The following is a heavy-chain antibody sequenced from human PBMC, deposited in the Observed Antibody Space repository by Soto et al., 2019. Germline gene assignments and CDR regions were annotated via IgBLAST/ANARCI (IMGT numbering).Heavy chain of an antibody. D-gene: IGHD6-13*01. Sequence: EVQLVESGGGLVQPGRSLRLSCAASGFTFNEYTMHWVRQAPGKGLEWVSTINWDTTTIGYADSVKGRFTVSRDNAKNFLYLEMDSLRPEDTAFYYCAKDYSSSRRDAFDVWGQGTLVTVSS. CDR2: INWDTTTI. CDR1: GFTFNEYT. CDR3: AKDYSSSRRDAFDV. J-gene: IGHJ3*01. V-gene: IGHV3-9*01.